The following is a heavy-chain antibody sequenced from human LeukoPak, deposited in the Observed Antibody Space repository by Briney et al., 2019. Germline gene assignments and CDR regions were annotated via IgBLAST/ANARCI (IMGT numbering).Heavy chain of an antibody. D-gene: IGHD3-10*01. Sequence: GGSLRLSCAASGFTFSGSAMHWVRQASGKGLEWVGRIRSKANSYATAYAASVKGRFTISRDDSKNTAYLQMNSLKTEDTAVYYCTSDYYGSGNYLDAFDIWGQGTMVTVSS. CDR1: GFTFSGSA. V-gene: IGHV3-73*01. CDR2: IRSKANSYAT. CDR3: TSDYYGSGNYLDAFDI. J-gene: IGHJ3*02.